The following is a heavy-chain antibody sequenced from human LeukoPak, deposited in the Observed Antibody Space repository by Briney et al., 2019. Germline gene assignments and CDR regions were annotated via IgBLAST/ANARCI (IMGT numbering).Heavy chain of an antibody. CDR1: GGSFSGYY. V-gene: IGHV4-34*01. CDR3: AREYYDYVWGSYRSGPDV. D-gene: IGHD3-16*02. CDR2: INHSGST. J-gene: IGHJ6*04. Sequence: SETLSLTCVVYGGSFSGYYWSWIRQPPGKGLEWIGEINHSGSTNYNPSLRSRVTISVDTSKNQFSLKLSSVTAADTAVYYCAREYYDYVWGSYRSGPDVWGKGTTVTVSS.